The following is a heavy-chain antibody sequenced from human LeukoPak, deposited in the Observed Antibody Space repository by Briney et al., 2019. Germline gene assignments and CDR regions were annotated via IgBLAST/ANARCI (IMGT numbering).Heavy chain of an antibody. J-gene: IGHJ4*02. D-gene: IGHD5-12*01. CDR3: AKDIRRYNGYRPYYFDY. CDR2: ISWNSGSI. V-gene: IGHV3-9*01. CDR1: GFTFDDYA. Sequence: GRSLRLSCAASGFTFDDYAMHWVRQAPGKGLEWVSGISWNSGSIGYADSVKGRFTISRDNAKNSLYLQMNSLRAEDTALYYCAKDIRRYNGYRPYYFDYWGQGTLVTVSS.